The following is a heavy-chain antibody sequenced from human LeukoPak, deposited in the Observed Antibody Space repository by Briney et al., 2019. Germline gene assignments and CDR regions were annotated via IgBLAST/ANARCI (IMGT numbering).Heavy chain of an antibody. Sequence: PSETLSLTCTVSGGSISSYYWSWIRQPAGKGLEWIGRIYTSGSTNYNPSLKSRVTISVDKSKNQFSLKLSSVTAADTAVYYCARDCSGGRCYSGYYYYYMDVWGKGTTVTVSS. CDR3: ARDCSGGRCYSGYYYYYMDV. V-gene: IGHV4-4*07. J-gene: IGHJ6*03. CDR1: GGSISSYY. D-gene: IGHD2-15*01. CDR2: IYTSGST.